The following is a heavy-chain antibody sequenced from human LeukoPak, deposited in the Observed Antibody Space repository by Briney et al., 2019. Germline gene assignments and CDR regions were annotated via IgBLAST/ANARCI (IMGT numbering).Heavy chain of an antibody. D-gene: IGHD5-12*01. CDR3: AREDRGYVAADY. J-gene: IGHJ4*02. CDR2: IYYSGST. CDR1: GGSISSGDDY. Sequence: SETLSLTCTVSGGSISSGDDYWSWIRLHPGKGLEWIGYIYYSGSTYYNPSLKSRVTISVDTSKNQFSLKLSSVTAADTAVYYCAREDRGYVAADYWGQGTLVTVSS. V-gene: IGHV4-31*03.